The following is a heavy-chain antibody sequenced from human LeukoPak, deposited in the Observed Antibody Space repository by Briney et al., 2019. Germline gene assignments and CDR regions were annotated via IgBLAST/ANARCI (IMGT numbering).Heavy chain of an antibody. CDR3: ASGSVAALLDY. CDR1: GFPFSGYE. J-gene: IGHJ4*02. Sequence: GGSLRLSCAGSGFPFSGYERNWLRQAPGLGLEWVTNIDSGGTTISYADPVKGRLTSSRDNGTTSIYLQMDSLGVEDPAVCYCASGSVAALLDYCGEGNPVSVSS. D-gene: IGHD2-15*01. CDR2: IDSGGTTI. V-gene: IGHV3-48*03.